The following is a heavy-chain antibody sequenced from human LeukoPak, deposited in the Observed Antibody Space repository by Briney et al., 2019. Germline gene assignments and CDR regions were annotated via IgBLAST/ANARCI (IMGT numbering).Heavy chain of an antibody. V-gene: IGHV3-30*18. CDR2: ISYDGSNK. CDR1: GFTFSSYG. J-gene: IGHJ4*02. CDR3: AKELLLYYSNHMTDY. D-gene: IGHD4-11*01. Sequence: QPGGSLRLSCAASGFTFSSYGMHWVRQAPGKGLEWVAVISYDGSNKYYADSVKGRFTISRDNSKNTLYLQMNSLRAEDTAVYYCAKELLLYYSNHMTDYWGQGTLVTVSS.